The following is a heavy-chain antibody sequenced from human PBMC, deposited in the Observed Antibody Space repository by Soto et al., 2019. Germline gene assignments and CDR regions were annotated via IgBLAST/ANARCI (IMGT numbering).Heavy chain of an antibody. CDR1: GYTFASCA. Sequence: ASVEVSCKASGYTFASCARRWVRQATGQRLEWMGWINAGNGNTKYSQKFQGRVTITRDTSASTAYMELSSLRSEDTAVYYCARDRFRCSGGSCYSFDYWGQGTLVTVSS. D-gene: IGHD2-15*01. J-gene: IGHJ4*02. CDR3: ARDRFRCSGGSCYSFDY. CDR2: INAGNGNT. V-gene: IGHV1-3*01.